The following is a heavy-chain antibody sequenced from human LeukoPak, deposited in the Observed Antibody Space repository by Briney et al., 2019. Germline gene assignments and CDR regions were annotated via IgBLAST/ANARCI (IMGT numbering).Heavy chain of an antibody. CDR3: TRNRDSSSFSYYYYYGMDV. J-gene: IGHJ6*02. V-gene: IGHV3-73*01. CDR2: IRSKANSYAT. CDR1: GFNFSGSA. D-gene: IGHD6-13*01. Sequence: GGSLRLSCAASGFNFSGSAIHWVRQASGKGLEWVGRIRSKANSYATAYAASVKGRFTISRDDSKNTAYLQMNSLKTEDTAVYYCTRNRDSSSFSYYYYYGMDVWGQGTTVTVSS.